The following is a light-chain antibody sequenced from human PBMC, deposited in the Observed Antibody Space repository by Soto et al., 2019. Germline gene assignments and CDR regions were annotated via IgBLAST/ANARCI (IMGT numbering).Light chain of an antibody. J-gene: IGLJ1*01. Sequence: QSVLTQPRSVSGSLGQSVTISCTGTRSDVSAYQYVSWYQQHPGKAPKLIIYDVTERPSGVHDRFSASKSGSTASLTISGLQAEDEAAYYCCSYAGSYTFVFGTETKLTVL. CDR1: RSDVSAYQY. CDR2: DVT. CDR3: CSYAGSYTFV. V-gene: IGLV2-11*01.